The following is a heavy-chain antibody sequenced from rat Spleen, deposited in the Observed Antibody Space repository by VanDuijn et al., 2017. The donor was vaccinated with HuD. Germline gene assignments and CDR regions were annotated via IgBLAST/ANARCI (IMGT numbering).Heavy chain of an antibody. Sequence: EVQLQESGPGLVKPSQSLSLTCSVTGYSITSNYWGWIRKFPGNKMEWMGYISYSGSTSYNPSLKSRISITRDTSKNQFFRQLNSVTTEDTATYYCARTDYDGYYHPFAYWGQGTLVTVSS. CDR3: ARTDYDGYYHPFAY. CDR1: GYSITSNY. V-gene: IGHV3-1*01. CDR2: ISYSGST. J-gene: IGHJ3*01. D-gene: IGHD1-12*03.